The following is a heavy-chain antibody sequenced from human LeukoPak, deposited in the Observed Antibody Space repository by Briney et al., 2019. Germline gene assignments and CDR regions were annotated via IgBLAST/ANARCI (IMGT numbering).Heavy chain of an antibody. D-gene: IGHD4-17*01. V-gene: IGHV3-48*03. CDR1: GFTFSSYE. CDR3: ARAPGSYGVR. Sequence: PGGSLRLSCAASGFTFSSYEMNWVRQAPGKGLEWVSYISSSGSTIYYADPVKGRFTISRDNAKNSLYLQMNSLRVEDTAVYYCARAPGSYGVRWGQGTLVTVSS. J-gene: IGHJ4*02. CDR2: ISSSGSTI.